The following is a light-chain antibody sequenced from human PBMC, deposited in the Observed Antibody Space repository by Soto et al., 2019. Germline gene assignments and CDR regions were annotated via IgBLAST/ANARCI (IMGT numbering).Light chain of an antibody. Sequence: DNVLTQSPDTLSLSPGERATLSCRASQSVSTYLAWYQQKPGQAPRLLIYDASDRATGIPARFSGSGSGTDFTLPISSLEPEDLAVYYCQQRNNWPWTFGQGTTVEIK. J-gene: IGKJ1*01. CDR2: DAS. CDR1: QSVSTY. V-gene: IGKV3-11*01. CDR3: QQRNNWPWT.